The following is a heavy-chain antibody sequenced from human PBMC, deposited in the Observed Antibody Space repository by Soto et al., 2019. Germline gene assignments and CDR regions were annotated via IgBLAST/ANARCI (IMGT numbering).Heavy chain of an antibody. V-gene: IGHV4-34*01. J-gene: IGHJ6*02. D-gene: IGHD4-4*01. Sequence: SETLSLTCAVYGGSFSGYYWRWIRQPPGKGLEWIGEINHSGSTNYNPSLKSRVTISVDTSKNQFSLKLSSVTAADTAVYYCARGVTVTRYGMDVWGQGTTVTVSS. CDR1: GGSFSGYY. CDR3: ARGVTVTRYGMDV. CDR2: INHSGST.